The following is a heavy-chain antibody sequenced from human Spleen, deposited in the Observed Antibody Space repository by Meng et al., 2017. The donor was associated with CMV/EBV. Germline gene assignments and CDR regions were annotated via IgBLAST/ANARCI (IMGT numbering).Heavy chain of an antibody. CDR2: IRFAGSNK. CDR3: ARDKSEGSWGDGYFDL. J-gene: IGHJ2*01. V-gene: IGHV3-30*02. D-gene: IGHD6-13*01. CDR1: GIPFSNYG. Sequence: GESLKISCAASGIPFSNYGMNWVRQAPGKGLEWVAFIRFAGSNKYYADSVKGRFTISRDNAKNSLYLQINRLRAEDTALYHCARDKSEGSWGDGYFDLWGRGTLVTVSS.